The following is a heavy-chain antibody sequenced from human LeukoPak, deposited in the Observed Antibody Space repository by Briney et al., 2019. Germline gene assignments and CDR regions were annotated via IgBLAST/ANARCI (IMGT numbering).Heavy chain of an antibody. CDR3: TTDDFYGGNSYYFDY. CDR1: GLTVTNAW. Sequence: KAGGSLRLSCAASGLTVTNAWMNWVRQAPGKGLEWVGRIASKTDGGTTDYAAPVKGRFTISRDDSKNTLYLQMNSLKTEDTAVYYCTTDDFYGGNSYYFDYWGQGTLVTVSS. J-gene: IGHJ4*02. V-gene: IGHV3-15*04. CDR2: IASKTDGGTT. D-gene: IGHD4-23*01.